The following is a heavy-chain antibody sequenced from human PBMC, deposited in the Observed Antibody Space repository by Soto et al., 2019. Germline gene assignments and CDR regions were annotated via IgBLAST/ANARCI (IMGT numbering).Heavy chain of an antibody. CDR2: GNT. CDR3: VRAGRLMHRGFSFYDGRDV. Sequence: GNTNYNPSLKSRVTISVDTSKNHLSLKLTSVTAADTAVYFCVRAGRLMHRGFSFYDGRDVWGRGTTVTVAS. D-gene: IGHD5-18*01. V-gene: IGHV4-61*03. J-gene: IGHJ6*02.